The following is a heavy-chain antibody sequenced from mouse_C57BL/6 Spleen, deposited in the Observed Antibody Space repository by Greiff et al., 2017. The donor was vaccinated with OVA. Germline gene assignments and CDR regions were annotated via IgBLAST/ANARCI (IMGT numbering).Heavy chain of an antibody. CDR3: ARTDDGYSPFDY. CDR1: GFTFSDYG. D-gene: IGHD2-3*01. J-gene: IGHJ2*01. CDR2: ISSGSSTI. V-gene: IGHV5-17*01. Sequence: DVHLVESGGGLVKPGGSLKLSCAASGFTFSDYGMHWVRQAPEKGLEWVAYISSGSSTIYYADTVKGRFTISRDNAKNTLFLQMTSLRSEDTAMYYCARTDDGYSPFDYWGQGTTLTVSS.